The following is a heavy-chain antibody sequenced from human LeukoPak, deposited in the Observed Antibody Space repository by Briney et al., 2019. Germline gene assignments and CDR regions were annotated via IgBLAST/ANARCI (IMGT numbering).Heavy chain of an antibody. V-gene: IGHV4-39*07. Sequence: SETLSLTCTVSGGSISSSSYYWGWIRQPPGKGLEWIGSIYYRGSTYYNPSLKSRVTISVDTSKNQFSLKLSSVTAADTAVYYCARALIVAARPTPYWYFDLWGRGTLVTVSS. J-gene: IGHJ2*01. D-gene: IGHD6-6*01. CDR3: ARALIVAARPTPYWYFDL. CDR1: GGSISSSSYY. CDR2: IYYRGST.